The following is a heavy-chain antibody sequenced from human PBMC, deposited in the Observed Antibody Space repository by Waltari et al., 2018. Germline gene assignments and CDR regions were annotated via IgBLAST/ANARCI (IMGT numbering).Heavy chain of an antibody. CDR3: ARGRQVGVGVVVVVAATPFDY. V-gene: IGHV4-34*01. D-gene: IGHD2-15*01. CDR2: IKHRGRT. Sequence: QVQLQQWGAGLLKPSETLSLTCAVYGGSFSGYYWSWIRPPPGKGLEWIGEIKHRGRTNYNPSLKSRVTISVDTSKNQFSLKLSSVTAADTAVYYCARGRQVGVGVVVVVAATPFDYWGQGTLVTVSS. CDR1: GGSFSGYY. J-gene: IGHJ4*02.